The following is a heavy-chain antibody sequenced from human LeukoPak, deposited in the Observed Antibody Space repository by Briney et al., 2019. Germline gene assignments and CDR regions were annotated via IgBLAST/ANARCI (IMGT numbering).Heavy chain of an antibody. V-gene: IGHV3-21*01. J-gene: IGHJ3*02. CDR2: ISSNSAYL. D-gene: IGHD2-15*01. Sequence: GGSLRLSCAASGFTFSDYSMNWVRQAPGKGLEWVSSISSNSAYLYYVDSLRGRFTVSRDNAKSSLPLQMNSLRVEDTAVYYCARAHCSGRGCYQRYDGFDIWGQGTVVTVSS. CDR1: GFTFSDYS. CDR3: ARAHCSGRGCYQRYDGFDI.